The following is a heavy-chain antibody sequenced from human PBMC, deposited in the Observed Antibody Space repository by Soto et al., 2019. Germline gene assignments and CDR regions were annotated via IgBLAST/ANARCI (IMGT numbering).Heavy chain of an antibody. CDR2: INPFFGTA. CDR3: AREGAATSWGWFDP. CDR1: GDSFRSFG. Sequence: QAQLVQSGAEVKKPGSSVKVSCKASGDSFRSFGISWLRQAPGQGLEWMGGINPFFGTAHYAQKFQGRVTITADEATSTTYVELTSLTSEDTALYYCAREGAATSWGWFDPWGQGTRVTVSS. V-gene: IGHV1-69*01. D-gene: IGHD2-15*01. J-gene: IGHJ5*02.